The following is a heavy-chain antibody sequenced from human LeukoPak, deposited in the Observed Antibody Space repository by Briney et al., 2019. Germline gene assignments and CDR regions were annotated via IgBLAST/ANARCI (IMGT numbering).Heavy chain of an antibody. J-gene: IGHJ4*02. Sequence: SGGSLRLSCAASGCTFSDYWMHWVRQAPGKGLVWVSRLTSDGSSASYADSVKGRFTISRDNAKNTLFLQMNSLTVEDTAVYYCVRDAAYSPDYWGQGTLVTVS. CDR1: GCTFSDYW. CDR2: LTSDGSSA. D-gene: IGHD6-13*01. V-gene: IGHV3-74*01. CDR3: VRDAAYSPDY.